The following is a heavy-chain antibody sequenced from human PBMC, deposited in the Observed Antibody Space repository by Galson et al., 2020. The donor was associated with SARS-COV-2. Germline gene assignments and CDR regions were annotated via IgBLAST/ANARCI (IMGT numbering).Heavy chain of an antibody. CDR1: GGSVSGYY. Sequence: SETLSLTCTVSGGSVSGYYWSWIRQSPGDGLEWIGYIDYTGKTNYNPSLMSRVSMSVDTSRDHLSLKLTSVTAADTAIYYCARHMYDVVSNAYDVWGRGTRVTVSS. D-gene: IGHD2-21*01. CDR2: IDYTGKT. CDR3: ARHMYDVVSNAYDV. V-gene: IGHV4-59*08. J-gene: IGHJ3*01.